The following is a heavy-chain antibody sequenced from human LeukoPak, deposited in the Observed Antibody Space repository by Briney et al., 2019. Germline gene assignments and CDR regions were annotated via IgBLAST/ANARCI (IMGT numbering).Heavy chain of an antibody. V-gene: IGHV3-21*01. CDR1: GFTFSSYS. Sequence: GGSLRLSCVASGFTFSSYSMNWVRQAPGKGLEWVSSISSSSSYIYYADSVKGRFTISRDNAKNSLYLQMNSLRAEDTAVYYCAKDLVHAYYGSGRYGMDVWGQGTTVTVSS. D-gene: IGHD3-10*01. CDR2: ISSSSSYI. J-gene: IGHJ6*02. CDR3: AKDLVHAYYGSGRYGMDV.